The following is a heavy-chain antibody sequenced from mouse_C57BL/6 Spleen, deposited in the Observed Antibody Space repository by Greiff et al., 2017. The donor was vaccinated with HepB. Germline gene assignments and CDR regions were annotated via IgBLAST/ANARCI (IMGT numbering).Heavy chain of an antibody. J-gene: IGHJ4*01. D-gene: IGHD2-5*01. CDR3: AGKNYSKRAMDY. V-gene: IGHV1-69*01. CDR2: IDPSDSYT. CDR1: GYTFTSYW. Sequence: VQLQQPGAELVMPGASVKLSCKASGYTFTSYWMHWVKQRPGQGLEWIGEIDPSDSYTNYNQKFKGKSTLTVDKSSSTAYMQLSSLTSEDSAVYYSAGKNYSKRAMDYWGQGTSVTVSS.